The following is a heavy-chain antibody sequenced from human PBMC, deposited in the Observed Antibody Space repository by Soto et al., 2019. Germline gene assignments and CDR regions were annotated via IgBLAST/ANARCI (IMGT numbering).Heavy chain of an antibody. Sequence: EVQLVESGGGLVQPGGSLRLSCTASGVTFSSYSMVWVRQAPGKGLEWVSYISSSSSSIYYADSVKGRFSTSRDNAKNSTSLQINSLSVEDTGVYYCARELGFDAVARMDVWGQGTTVTVSS. CDR2: ISSSSSSI. CDR3: ARELGFDAVARMDV. J-gene: IGHJ6*02. V-gene: IGHV3-48*01. D-gene: IGHD6-19*01. CDR1: GVTFSSYS.